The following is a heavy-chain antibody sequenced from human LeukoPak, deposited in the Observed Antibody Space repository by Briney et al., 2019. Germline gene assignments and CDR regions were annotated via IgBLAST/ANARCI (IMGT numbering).Heavy chain of an antibody. V-gene: IGHV4-59*01. D-gene: IGHD3-16*01. Sequence: PSETLSLTCSVSGGPISDYYWSWIRQTPGEGLEWIGYVYYSGTSTYNPSLKSRVTTSVDSSKSQFSLSLRSVTAADTAVYYCARSLRRRKFDPWGQGTLVTVSS. CDR2: VYYSGTS. CDR1: GGPISDYY. J-gene: IGHJ5*02. CDR3: ARSLRRRKFDP.